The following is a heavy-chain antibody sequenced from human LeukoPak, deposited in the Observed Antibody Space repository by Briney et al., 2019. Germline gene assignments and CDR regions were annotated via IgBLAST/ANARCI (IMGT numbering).Heavy chain of an antibody. D-gene: IGHD5-24*01. CDR2: ISYDGSIT. Sequence: GGSLRLSCAASEFSFNNFAMYWVRQAPGKGLEWLAVISYDGSITYYADSVKGRFTIFRDNSNNTLHLQMNSLRAEDTALYYCAREDNPLWFDPWGQGTLVIVSS. CDR3: AREDNPLWFDP. V-gene: IGHV3-30-3*01. CDR1: EFSFNNFA. J-gene: IGHJ5*02.